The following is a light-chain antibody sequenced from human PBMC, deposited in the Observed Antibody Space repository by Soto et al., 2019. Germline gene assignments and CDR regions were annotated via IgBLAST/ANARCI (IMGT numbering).Light chain of an antibody. V-gene: IGKV3-20*01. CDR2: GAS. J-gene: IGKJ5*01. Sequence: SGLTQSPGTLSLSPGERASLSCRASQSVSNNYLAWYQQKPGQAPRLLIYGASNRATGIPDRFSGSGSGTDFTLTISRLEPEDFAVYNCQQYGSSGTFGQGTRLEIK. CDR1: QSVSNNY. CDR3: QQYGSSGT.